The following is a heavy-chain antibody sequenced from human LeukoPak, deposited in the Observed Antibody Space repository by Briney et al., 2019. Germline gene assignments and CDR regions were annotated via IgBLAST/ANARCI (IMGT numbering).Heavy chain of an antibody. CDR3: AKIAIDIVVVPAATDY. CDR1: GFTFSSYA. Sequence: PGGSLRLSCAASGFTFSSYAMSWVRQPPAKGLEWVSAISGSGGSTYYEDSVKGRFTISRDNYKNTLYLQMNSLRAEDTAVYYCAKIAIDIVVVPAATDYWGQGTLVTVSS. J-gene: IGHJ4*02. D-gene: IGHD2-2*01. CDR2: ISGSGGST. V-gene: IGHV3-23*01.